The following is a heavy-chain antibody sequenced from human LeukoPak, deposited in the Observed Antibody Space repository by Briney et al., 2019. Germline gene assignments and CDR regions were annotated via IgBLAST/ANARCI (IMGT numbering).Heavy chain of an antibody. D-gene: IGHD1-26*01. CDR1: GFTFSSYA. Sequence: GGSLRLSCAASGFTFSSYAMSWVRQAPGKGLEWVSAISGSGGSTYYADSVKGRFTISRDNSKNTLYLQMNSLKTEDTAVYYCTTSLRWEQPGLDYWGQGALVTVSS. CDR3: TTSLRWEQPGLDY. V-gene: IGHV3-23*01. J-gene: IGHJ4*02. CDR2: ISGSGGST.